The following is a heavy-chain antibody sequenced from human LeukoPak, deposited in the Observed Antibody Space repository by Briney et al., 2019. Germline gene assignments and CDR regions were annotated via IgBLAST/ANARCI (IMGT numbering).Heavy chain of an antibody. J-gene: IGHJ4*02. V-gene: IGHV4-59*01. D-gene: IGHD6-13*01. Sequence: SETLSLTCTVSGGSISSYYWSWIRQPPVKGLEWIGYIYYSGTTNYNPSLKSRVTISVDTSKNQFSLKLSSVTAADTAVYYCARGVYIAAAQYGYWGQGTLVTVSS. CDR3: ARGVYIAAAQYGY. CDR2: IYYSGTT. CDR1: GGSISSYY.